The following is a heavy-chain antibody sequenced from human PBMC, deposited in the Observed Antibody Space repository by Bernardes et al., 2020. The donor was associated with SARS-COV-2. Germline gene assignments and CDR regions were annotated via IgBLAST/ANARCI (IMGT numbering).Heavy chain of an antibody. CDR1: GFTFTSSA. J-gene: IGHJ6*03. CDR2: IVVGSGNT. CDR3: AAENRTPGGHYYYMDV. Sequence: AVKVSCKASGFTFTSSAMQWVRQARGQRLEWIGWIVVGSGNTNYAQKFQERVTITRDMSTSTAYMELSSLRSEDTAVYYCAAENRTPGGHYYYMDVWGKGTTVTVSS. V-gene: IGHV1-58*02. D-gene: IGHD1-26*01.